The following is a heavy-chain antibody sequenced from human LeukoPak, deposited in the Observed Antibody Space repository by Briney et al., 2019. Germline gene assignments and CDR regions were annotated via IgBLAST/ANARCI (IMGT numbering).Heavy chain of an antibody. V-gene: IGHV4-59*01. J-gene: IGHJ4*02. D-gene: IGHD1-26*01. CDR3: ARGGSYYDY. Sequence: SETLSLTCTVSGGSISSYYWSWIRQPPGRGLEWIGYIYYSGSTNYNPSLKSRVTISVDTSKNQFSLKLSSVTAADTAVYYCARGGSYYDYWGQGTLVTVSS. CDR2: IYYSGST. CDR1: GGSISSYY.